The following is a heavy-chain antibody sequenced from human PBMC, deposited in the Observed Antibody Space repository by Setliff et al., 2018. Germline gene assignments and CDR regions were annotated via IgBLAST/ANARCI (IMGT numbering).Heavy chain of an antibody. CDR2: IYTSGGT. J-gene: IGHJ3*02. D-gene: IGHD3-10*01. CDR1: GGSISSGSYY. V-gene: IGHV4-61*02. Sequence: SETLSLTCTVSGGSISSGSYYWSWIRQPAGKGLEWIGRIYTSGGTNYNPSLKSRVTISVDTSKNQFSLKLSSVTAADTAVYYCARDLTTYYYGSGSYFGAFDIWGQGTMVTVSS. CDR3: ARDLTTYYYGSGSYFGAFDI.